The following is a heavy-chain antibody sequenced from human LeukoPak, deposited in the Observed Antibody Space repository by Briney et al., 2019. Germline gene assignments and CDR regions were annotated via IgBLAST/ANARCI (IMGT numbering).Heavy chain of an antibody. V-gene: IGHV1-24*01. CDR1: GYTLTELS. D-gene: IGHD3-3*01. CDR3: ATMDNLRFLEWLSRGYYGMDV. J-gene: IGHJ6*02. Sequence: ASVKVSCKVSGYTLTELSMHSVRQAPGKGLEWMGGFDPEDGGTIYAQKFQGRVTMTEDTSTDTAYMELSSLRSEDTAVYYCATMDNLRFLEWLSRGYYGMDVWGQGTTVTVSS. CDR2: FDPEDGGT.